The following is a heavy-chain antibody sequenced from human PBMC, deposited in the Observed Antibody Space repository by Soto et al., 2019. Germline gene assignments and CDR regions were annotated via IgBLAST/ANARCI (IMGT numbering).Heavy chain of an antibody. CDR1: GGSISSGGYS. CDR3: ARRSGGTLDY. D-gene: IGHD2-15*01. Sequence: SETLSLTCTVSGGSISSGGYSWSWIRQPPGKGLEWIGYIYHSGSTYYNPSLKSRVTISVDRSKNQFSLKLSSVTAADTAVYYCARRSGGTLDYWGQGTLVTVSS. CDR2: IYHSGST. J-gene: IGHJ4*02. V-gene: IGHV4-30-2*01.